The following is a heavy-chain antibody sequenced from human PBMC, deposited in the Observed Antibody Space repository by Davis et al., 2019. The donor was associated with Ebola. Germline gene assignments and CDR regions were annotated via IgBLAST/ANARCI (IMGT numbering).Heavy chain of an antibody. Sequence: PGGPLRLSCPASGFTSSTYSMSWVRQAPGKGLEWVSSITTGSNYIFYADSVKGRFTISRDNAKNSLLLQMDSLTAEDTAVYYCARQSYSSFPYGMDVWGKGTTVTVSS. CDR3: ARQSYSSFPYGMDV. D-gene: IGHD6-6*01. V-gene: IGHV3-21*01. CDR2: ITTGSNYI. J-gene: IGHJ6*04. CDR1: GFTSSTYS.